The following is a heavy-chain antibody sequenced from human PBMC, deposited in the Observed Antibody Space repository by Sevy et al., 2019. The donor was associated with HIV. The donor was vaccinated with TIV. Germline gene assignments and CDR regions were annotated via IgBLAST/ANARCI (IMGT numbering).Heavy chain of an antibody. V-gene: IGHV3-49*03. CDR3: SRDRYGSQSHAADH. CDR2: IRSKLYGGKT. D-gene: IGHD3-10*01. Sequence: GGSLRLSCSASGFSFHNYVMNWFRQAPGKGLEWVGFIRSKLYGGKTEYAASVKGRFTISRDDSKSIAYLQMNSLKTEDSGVYYCSRDRYGSQSHAADHWGQGTLVTVSS. J-gene: IGHJ5*02. CDR1: GFSFHNYV.